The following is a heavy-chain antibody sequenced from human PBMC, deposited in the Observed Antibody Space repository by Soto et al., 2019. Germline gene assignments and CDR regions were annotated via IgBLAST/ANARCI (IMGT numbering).Heavy chain of an antibody. Sequence: ASVKVSCKASGYTFTGYYMHWVRQAPGQGLEWMGWINPNSGGTNYAQKFQGWVTMTRDTSISTAYMELSRLRSDDTAVYYCARGGRTSVVVVVAATDYYYYMDVWGKGTTVTVSS. CDR3: ARGGRTSVVVVVAATDYYYYMDV. D-gene: IGHD2-15*01. J-gene: IGHJ6*03. CDR2: INPNSGGT. V-gene: IGHV1-2*04. CDR1: GYTFTGYY.